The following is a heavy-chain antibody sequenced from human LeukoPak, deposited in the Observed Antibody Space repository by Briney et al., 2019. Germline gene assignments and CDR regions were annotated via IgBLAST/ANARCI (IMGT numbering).Heavy chain of an antibody. V-gene: IGHV3-21*04. D-gene: IGHD2-2*01. CDR2: ISSSSSYI. Sequence: GGSLRLSCAASGFTFSSYSMNWVRQAPGKGLEWVSSISSSSSYIYYADSVKGRFTISRDNAKNSLYLQMNSLRAEDTAVYYCARIGTSPWMAAFGIWGQGTMVTVSS. CDR3: ARIGTSPWMAAFGI. J-gene: IGHJ3*02. CDR1: GFTFSSYS.